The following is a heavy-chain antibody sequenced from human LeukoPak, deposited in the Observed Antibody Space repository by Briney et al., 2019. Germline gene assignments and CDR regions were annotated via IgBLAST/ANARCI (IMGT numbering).Heavy chain of an antibody. J-gene: IGHJ4*02. CDR1: GYSFTSYW. D-gene: IGHD5-18*01. CDR2: IYPGDSDT. Sequence: GESLKISCKGSGYSFTSYWICWVRQMPGKGLEWMGIIYPGDSDTRYSPSFQGQVTISADKSISTAYLQWSSLKASDTAMYYCASIGYSYGVTPEYYFDYWGQGTLVTVSS. CDR3: ASIGYSYGVTPEYYFDY. V-gene: IGHV5-51*01.